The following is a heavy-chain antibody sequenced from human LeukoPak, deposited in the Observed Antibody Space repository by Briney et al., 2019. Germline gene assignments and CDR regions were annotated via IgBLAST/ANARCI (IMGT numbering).Heavy chain of an antibody. CDR3: AGLAYCGGDCYSYFDY. V-gene: IGHV4-39*07. CDR2: INHSGST. J-gene: IGHJ4*02. CDR1: GDSISSRDYY. D-gene: IGHD2-21*02. Sequence: SETLSLTCAVSGDSISSRDYYWGWIRQSPGKGLEWIGSINHSGSTYHNPSLKSRVTISVDTSKNQFSLKLSSVTAADTAVYYCAGLAYCGGDCYSYFDYWGQGTLVTVSS.